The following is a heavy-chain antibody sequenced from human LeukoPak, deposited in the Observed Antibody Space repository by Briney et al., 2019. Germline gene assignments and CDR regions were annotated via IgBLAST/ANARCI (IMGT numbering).Heavy chain of an antibody. CDR3: AKAAYGDYVNWFDP. V-gene: IGHV3-23*01. D-gene: IGHD4-17*01. J-gene: IGHJ5*02. CDR1: GFTFSNYA. CDR2: ISDSGGST. Sequence: PGGSLRLSCAASGFTFSNYAMNWVRQAPGKGLEWVSGISDSGGSTYNADSVKGRFTISRDNSKNTLYLQMNSLRAEDTALYYCAKAAYGDYVNWFDPWGQGTLVTVSS.